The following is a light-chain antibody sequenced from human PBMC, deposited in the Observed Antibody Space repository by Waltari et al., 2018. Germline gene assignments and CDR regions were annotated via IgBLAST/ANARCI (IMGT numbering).Light chain of an antibody. CDR2: EVS. CDR1: SSDVGGHNF. Sequence: QSALTQSPSASGSPGQSVTISCTGTSSDVGGHNFVSWYQQHPGKVPKLMIHEVSKRPTGVPDRFSGSKSGDTASLTVSGLQAEDEADYYCTSYAGSNILVFGGGTKLTVL. V-gene: IGLV2-8*01. J-gene: IGLJ2*01. CDR3: TSYAGSNILV.